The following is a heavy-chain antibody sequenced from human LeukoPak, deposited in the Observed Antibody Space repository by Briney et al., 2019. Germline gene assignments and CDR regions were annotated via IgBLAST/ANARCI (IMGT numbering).Heavy chain of an antibody. D-gene: IGHD1-1*01. Sequence: ASVKLSCKASAYTFTSYAIPWVRHAPGQRLGWMGWINAGNGNTKYSQKFQGKVTITRDTSACTAYMELRSLRSEDTAVYYCARGSTRTTGYWGQGTLVTVSS. V-gene: IGHV1-3*01. CDR2: INAGNGNT. CDR1: AYTFTSYA. CDR3: ARGSTRTTGY. J-gene: IGHJ4*02.